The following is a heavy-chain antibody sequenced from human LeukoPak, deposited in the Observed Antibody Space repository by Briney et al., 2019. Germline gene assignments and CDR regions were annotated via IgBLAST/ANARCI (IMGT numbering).Heavy chain of an antibody. V-gene: IGHV1-46*01. CDR3: ARDRMVVRGVIIHYNWFDP. CDR2: INPSGGST. Sequence: ASVKVSCKASGYTFTSYYMHWVRQAPGQGLEWMGIINPSGGSTSYAQKFQGRVTMTRDTSTSTVYMELSSLRSEDTAVYYCARDRMVVRGVIIHYNWFDPWGQGTLVTVSS. D-gene: IGHD3-10*01. J-gene: IGHJ5*02. CDR1: GYTFTSYY.